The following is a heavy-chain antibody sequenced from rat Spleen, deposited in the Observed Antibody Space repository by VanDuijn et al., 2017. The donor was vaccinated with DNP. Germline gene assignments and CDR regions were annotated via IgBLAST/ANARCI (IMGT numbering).Heavy chain of an antibody. V-gene: IGHV5-20*01. CDR1: GFTFSDYY. J-gene: IGHJ2*01. CDR3: ATPVPARY. CDR2: IRYDGGST. D-gene: IGHD3-8*01. Sequence: EVQLVESGGGLVQPGRSLKLSCAASGFTFSDYYMAWVRQAPTKGLEWVAYIRYDGGSTYYGDSVKGRFTMSRDNAKRIVSLQMDSLRSEETATYYCATPVPARYWGQGVMVTVSS.